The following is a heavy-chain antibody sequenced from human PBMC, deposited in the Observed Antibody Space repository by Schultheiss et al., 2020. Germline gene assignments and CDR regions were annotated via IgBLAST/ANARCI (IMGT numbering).Heavy chain of an antibody. Sequence: WGSLRLSCAASGFTFSSYSMNWVRQAPGKGLVWVSRIRGDGKSPSYADSVKGRFTISRDNSKNTLYLQMNSLRAEDTAVYYCAKDGTYYGSGSYYNLYYYYGMDVWGQGTTVTVSS. CDR3: AKDGTYYGSGSYYNLYYYYGMDV. CDR2: IRGDGKSP. CDR1: GFTFSSYS. J-gene: IGHJ6*02. D-gene: IGHD3-10*01. V-gene: IGHV3-74*01.